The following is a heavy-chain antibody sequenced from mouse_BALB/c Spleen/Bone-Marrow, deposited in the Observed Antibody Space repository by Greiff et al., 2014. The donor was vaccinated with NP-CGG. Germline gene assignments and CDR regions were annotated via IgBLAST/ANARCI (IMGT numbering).Heavy chain of an antibody. D-gene: IGHD2-4*01. V-gene: IGHV2-6-5*01. J-gene: IGHJ3*01. Sequence: VMLVESGPGLVAPSQSLSITCIVSGFSLTDSGVSWIRQPPGKGLEWLGIIWGGGSTYYNSDFKSRVNISKDNSESQVFLKLNSLQTEDTAMYYCAKLSTMITTFAYWGQGTLVTVSA. CDR3: AKLSTMITTFAY. CDR2: IWGGGST. CDR1: GFSLTDSG.